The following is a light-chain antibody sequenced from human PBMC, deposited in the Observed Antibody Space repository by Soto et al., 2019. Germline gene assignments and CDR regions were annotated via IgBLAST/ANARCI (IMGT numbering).Light chain of an antibody. CDR2: GAS. Sequence: ETVLTQSPASLSLSPGERATLSCRASQNIGPYLAWYQQKPGQAPRLLIYGASNRATGIPARFSGSGSGTDFTLTISSLEPEDFAVYYCHQRTSWPITFGQGTRLEIK. V-gene: IGKV3-11*01. CDR1: QNIGPY. CDR3: HQRTSWPIT. J-gene: IGKJ5*01.